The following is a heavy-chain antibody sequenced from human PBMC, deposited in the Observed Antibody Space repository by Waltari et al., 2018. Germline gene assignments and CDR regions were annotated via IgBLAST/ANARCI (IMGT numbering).Heavy chain of an antibody. CDR2: TYYRSKWYN. D-gene: IGHD1-1*01. Sequence: QAQLQQSGPGLVKPSQTLSLTCAISGDSVSSNNAAWNWIRPSPSRGLEWLGRTYYRSKWYNEYAVSVKSRITVNPDTSKNQFSLQLNSVIPDDTAVYYCARGTMRTWPYAFDIWGQGTTVTVSS. CDR1: GDSVSSNNAA. V-gene: IGHV6-1*01. CDR3: ARGTMRTWPYAFDI. J-gene: IGHJ3*02.